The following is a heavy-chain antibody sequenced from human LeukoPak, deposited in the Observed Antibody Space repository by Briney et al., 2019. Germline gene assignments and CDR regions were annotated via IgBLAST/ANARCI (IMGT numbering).Heavy chain of an antibody. CDR3: ARGVLTGYSAFDY. D-gene: IGHD3-9*01. CDR1: GFTFSNYG. V-gene: IGHV3-48*04. J-gene: IGHJ4*02. CDR2: ISSSGSTI. Sequence: GGSLRLSCAASGFTFSNYGMSWVRQAPGKGLEWVSAISSSGSTIYYADSVKGRFTISRDNAKNSLYLQMNSLRAEDTAVYYCARGVLTGYSAFDYWGQGTLVTVSS.